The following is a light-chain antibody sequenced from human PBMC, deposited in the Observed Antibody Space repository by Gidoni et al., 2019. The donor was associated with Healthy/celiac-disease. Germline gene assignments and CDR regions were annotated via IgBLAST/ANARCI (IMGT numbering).Light chain of an antibody. CDR3: QQYYSTPLT. J-gene: IGKJ3*01. Sequence: TINCKSSQSVLYSSNNKNYLAWYQQKPGQPPKLLIYWASTRESGVPDRFSGSGSGTDFTLTISSLQAEDVAVYYCQQYYSTPLTFXPXTKVDIK. CDR2: WAS. V-gene: IGKV4-1*01. CDR1: QSVLYSSNNKNY.